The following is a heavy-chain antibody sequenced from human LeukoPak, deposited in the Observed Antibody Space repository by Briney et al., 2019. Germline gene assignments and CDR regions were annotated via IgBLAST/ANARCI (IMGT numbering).Heavy chain of an antibody. CDR3: AKRAAYSRSSLVLPFDAFDL. CDR1: GFSLTTYA. J-gene: IGHJ3*01. D-gene: IGHD6-6*01. V-gene: IGHV3-23*01. CDR2: INDRGDST. Sequence: PGGSLRLSCAASGFSLTTYAMGWVRQAPGKGLEWVSVINDRGDSTYYADSVKGRFTISRDSSKNTLYLQMNSLRAEDTAVYYCAKRAAYSRSSLVLPFDAFDLWGQGTMVTVSS.